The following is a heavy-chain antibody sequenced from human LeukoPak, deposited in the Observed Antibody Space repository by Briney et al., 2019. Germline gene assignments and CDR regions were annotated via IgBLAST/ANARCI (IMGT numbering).Heavy chain of an antibody. Sequence: GSLRLSCAASGFTFSSYSMNWIRQPPGKGLEWIGNIYHDGNTYYNPSLKSRVTISVDTSKNQFSLRLSSVTAADTAVYYCARFFRTVWELPYYWGPGTLVTVSS. J-gene: IGHJ4*02. CDR2: IYHDGNT. CDR1: GFTFSSYS. V-gene: IGHV4-38-2*01. CDR3: ARFFRTVWELPYY. D-gene: IGHD1-26*01.